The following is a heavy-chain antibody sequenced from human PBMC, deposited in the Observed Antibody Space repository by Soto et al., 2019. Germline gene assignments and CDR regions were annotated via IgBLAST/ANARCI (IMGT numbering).Heavy chain of an antibody. CDR1: GGSISSDNHL. CDR2: MYYTGTA. J-gene: IGHJ3*02. Sequence: QVQLQESGPGLVKPSQTLSLTCTVSGGSISSDNHLWSWIRQPPGRGLVWFGYMYYTGTAYYHAFLKRRVSRSVDTSRNHVSLDLSSVTAADTAVYYCAREVNVPADSDAFDIWGQGTMVTV. D-gene: IGHD2-2*01. V-gene: IGHV4-30-4*01. CDR3: AREVNVPADSDAFDI.